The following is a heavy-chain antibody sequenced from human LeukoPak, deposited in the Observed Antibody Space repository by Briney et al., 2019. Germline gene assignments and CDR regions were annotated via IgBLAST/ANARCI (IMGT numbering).Heavy chain of an antibody. CDR2: ISAYNGNT. CDR1: GYTFTSYG. D-gene: IGHD4-17*01. V-gene: IGHV1-18*01. CDR3: AREGIKNDYGDSGRNWFDP. J-gene: IGHJ5*02. Sequence: GASVKVSCKASGYTFTSYGISWVRQAPGQGLEWMGWISAYNGNTNYAQKLQGRVTMTRNTSISTAYMELSSLRSEDTAVYYCAREGIKNDYGDSGRNWFDPWGQGTLVTVSS.